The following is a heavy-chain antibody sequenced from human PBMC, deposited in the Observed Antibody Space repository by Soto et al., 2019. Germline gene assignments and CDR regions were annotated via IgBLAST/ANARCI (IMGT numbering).Heavy chain of an antibody. CDR2: ISYDGSNK. V-gene: IGHV3-30-3*01. CDR1: GLTFSTYA. Sequence: QVQLVESGGGVVQPGRSLSLSCAASGLTFSTYAMHWVRQAPGKGLEWVALISYDGSNKYYADSVKGRFTISRDNSKNTLYLEMNSLRPEDTAVYYCAGEGDDSWGQGTLVTVSS. CDR3: AGEGDDS. D-gene: IGHD1-26*01. J-gene: IGHJ4*02.